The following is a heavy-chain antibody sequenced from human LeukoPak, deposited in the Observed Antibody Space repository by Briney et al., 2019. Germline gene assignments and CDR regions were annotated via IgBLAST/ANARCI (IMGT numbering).Heavy chain of an antibody. V-gene: IGHV3-21*01. CDR1: GFTFSSYS. CDR3: ARGGSSGSFDY. J-gene: IGHJ4*02. Sequence: GGSLRLSCAASGFTFSSYSMNWVRQAPGKGLEWVSSISSSSSYIYYADSAKGRFTISRDNAKNSLYLQMNSLRAEDTAVYYCARGGSSGSFDYWGQGTLVTVSS. D-gene: IGHD6-6*01. CDR2: ISSSSSYI.